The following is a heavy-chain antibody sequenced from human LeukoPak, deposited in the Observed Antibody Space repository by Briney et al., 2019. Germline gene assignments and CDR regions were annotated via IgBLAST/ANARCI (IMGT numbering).Heavy chain of an antibody. J-gene: IGHJ2*01. D-gene: IGHD2-2*02. CDR2: ISSSSSYI. CDR3: AREREAEVAAILLGSNGWYFDL. V-gene: IGHV3-21*01. CDR1: GFTFSSYS. Sequence: GGSLRLSCAASGFTFSSYSMNWVRQAPGKGLEWVSSISSSSSYIYYADSVKGRFTISRDNAKNSLYLQMNSLRAEDTAVYYCAREREAEVAAILLGSNGWYFDLWGRGTLVTVSS.